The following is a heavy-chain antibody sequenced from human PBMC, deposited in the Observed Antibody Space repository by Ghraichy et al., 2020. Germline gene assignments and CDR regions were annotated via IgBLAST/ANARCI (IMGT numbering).Heavy chain of an antibody. V-gene: IGHV3-33*01. Sequence: GGSLRLSCAASGFTFSSYGMHWVRQAPGKGLEWVAVIWYDGSNKYYADSVKGRFTISRDNSKNTLYLQMNSLRAEDTAVYYCARDPDYDFWSGSGYYMDVWGKGTTVTVSS. CDR2: IWYDGSNK. CDR3: ARDPDYDFWSGSGYYMDV. CDR1: GFTFSSYG. J-gene: IGHJ6*03. D-gene: IGHD3-3*01.